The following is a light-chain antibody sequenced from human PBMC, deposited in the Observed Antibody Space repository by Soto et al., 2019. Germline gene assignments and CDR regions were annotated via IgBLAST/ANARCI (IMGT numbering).Light chain of an antibody. Sequence: DIQMTQSHSTLSASVGDRVTITCRASQNINNWIAWYQQKPGRAPKFLIYDASTLESGVPSRFSGSGFGTEFSLTISSLQPDDFGSYYCQHMRTFGQGTKVEIK. CDR3: QHMRT. CDR2: DAS. V-gene: IGKV1-5*01. CDR1: QNINNW. J-gene: IGKJ1*01.